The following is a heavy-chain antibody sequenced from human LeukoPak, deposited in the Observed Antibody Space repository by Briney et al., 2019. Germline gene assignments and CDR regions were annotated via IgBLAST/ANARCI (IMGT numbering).Heavy chain of an antibody. CDR1: GGSFSGYY. D-gene: IGHD3-9*01. CDR2: INHSGST. V-gene: IGHV4-34*01. CDR3: ARNRYFDWLGGDY. J-gene: IGHJ4*02. Sequence: SETLSLTCAVYGGSFSGYYWSWIRQPPGKGLEWIGEINHSGSTNYNPSLKSRVTISVDTSKNQFSLKLSSVTAADTAVYYCARNRYFDWLGGDYWGQGTLVTVSS.